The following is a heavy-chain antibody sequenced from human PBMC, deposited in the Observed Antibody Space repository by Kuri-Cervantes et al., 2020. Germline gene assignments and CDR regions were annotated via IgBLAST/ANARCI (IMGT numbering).Heavy chain of an antibody. CDR1: GFTFTYYN. V-gene: IGHV3-21*04. D-gene: IGHD1-1*01. Sequence: GESLKISCAASGFTFTYYNMNWVRQAPGKGLEWVSSISSSTSYIYYADSVKGRFTISRDNSKSTLYLQMNSLRTEDTAIYYCANHHDVPYWGQGALVTVSS. J-gene: IGHJ4*02. CDR3: ANHHDVPY. CDR2: ISSSTSYI.